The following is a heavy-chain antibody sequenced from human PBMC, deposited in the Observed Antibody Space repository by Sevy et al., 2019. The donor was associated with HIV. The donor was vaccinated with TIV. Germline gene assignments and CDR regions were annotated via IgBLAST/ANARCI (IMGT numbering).Heavy chain of an antibody. D-gene: IGHD3-22*01. Sequence: ASVKVSCKVSGYTLTKLSMHWVRQAPGKGLEWMGRFDPEDGETIYAQKFQGRVTMTEDTSTDTAYMELSSLRYEDTAVSYCPSAREYYEDSSGYLDYWGQGTLVTVSS. CDR1: GYTLTKLS. V-gene: IGHV1-24*01. CDR3: PSAREYYEDSSGYLDY. J-gene: IGHJ4*02. CDR2: FDPEDGET.